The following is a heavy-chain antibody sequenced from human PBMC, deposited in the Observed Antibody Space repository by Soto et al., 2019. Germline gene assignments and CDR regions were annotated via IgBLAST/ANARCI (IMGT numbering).Heavy chain of an antibody. CDR2: IYASGVT. Sequence: QVQLQESGSGLVKPSQTLSLTCSVSSGSISSGAYSLTWIRQPPGKGLEWIGHIYASGVTYYNLSLESRVTISSDKSRNQFSLRLTSVTAADTAVYYCARGGSRDQHYYYGLDVWGQGTTVTVSS. V-gene: IGHV4-30-2*01. D-gene: IGHD3-10*01. J-gene: IGHJ6*02. CDR1: SGSISSGAYS. CDR3: ARGGSRDQHYYYGLDV.